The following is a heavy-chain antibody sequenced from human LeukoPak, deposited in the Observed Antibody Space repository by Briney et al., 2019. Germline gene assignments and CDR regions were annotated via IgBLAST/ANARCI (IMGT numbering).Heavy chain of an antibody. J-gene: IGHJ4*02. D-gene: IGHD3-3*01. CDR1: GFTFSSYG. Sequence: GRSLRLSCAASGFTFSSYGKHWVRQAPGKGLEWVAVIWYDGSNKYYADSVKGRFTISRDNSKNTLYLQMNSLRAEDTAVYYCAKAFLTYYDFWSGYYPDYWGQGTLVTVSS. CDR2: IWYDGSNK. CDR3: AKAFLTYYDFWSGYYPDY. V-gene: IGHV3-33*06.